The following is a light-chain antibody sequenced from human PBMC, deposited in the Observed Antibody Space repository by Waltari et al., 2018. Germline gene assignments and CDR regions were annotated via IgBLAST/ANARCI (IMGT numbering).Light chain of an antibody. J-gene: IGLJ3*02. CDR1: DSDLGTHDL. CDR2: EVS. V-gene: IGLV2-23*02. CDR3: SSYVGSTTYV. Sequence: QSALTQPASVSGSPGQSITISCPGRDSDLGTHDLVSWFQLHPGKAPKLIIYEVSKRPSGISDRFSGSKSGIRASLTISGLQADDEAEYYCSSYVGSTTYVFGGGTKVTVL.